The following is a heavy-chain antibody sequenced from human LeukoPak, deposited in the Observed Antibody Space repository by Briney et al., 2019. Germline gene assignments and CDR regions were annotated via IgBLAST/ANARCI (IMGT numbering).Heavy chain of an antibody. CDR3: ARDPPAVSINTYA. Sequence: PGGSLRLSCAASGFTVGNNYMNWVRQAPGKGLEWVSLTFSHGETSYADSVKGRFTISRDNSKNTLYLQMNGLRVEETAVYYCARDPPAVSINTYAWGQGTLVTVSS. D-gene: IGHD2-8*01. J-gene: IGHJ4*02. CDR2: TFSHGET. V-gene: IGHV3-66*01. CDR1: GFTVGNNY.